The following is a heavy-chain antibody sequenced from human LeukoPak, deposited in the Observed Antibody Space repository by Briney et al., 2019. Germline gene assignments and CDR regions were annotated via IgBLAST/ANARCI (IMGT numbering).Heavy chain of an antibody. V-gene: IGHV1-2*06. CDR3: ARGSIAAAGSAFDI. D-gene: IGHD6-13*01. CDR2: INPSSGGT. CDR1: GYTFIDYY. Sequence: ASVKVSCKASGYTFIDYYMHWVRQAPGQGLEWMGRINPSSGGTNYAQKFQGRVTMTRDTSISTAYMELSRLRSDDTAVYYWARGSIAAAGSAFDIWGQGTMVTVSS. J-gene: IGHJ3*02.